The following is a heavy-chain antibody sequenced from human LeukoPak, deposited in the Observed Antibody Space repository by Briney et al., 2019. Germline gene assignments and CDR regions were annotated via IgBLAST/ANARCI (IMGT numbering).Heavy chain of an antibody. CDR3: AREVATAFDY. CDR1: GFTFSIYS. D-gene: IGHD5-12*01. CDR2: ITSSSSYI. Sequence: PGGSLRLSCAASGFTFSIYSMNWVRQAPGKGLEWVSSITSSSSYIYYADSVKGRFTISRDNAENSLYLQMNSLRAEDTAVYYCAREVATAFDYWGQGTLVTVSS. V-gene: IGHV3-21*01. J-gene: IGHJ4*02.